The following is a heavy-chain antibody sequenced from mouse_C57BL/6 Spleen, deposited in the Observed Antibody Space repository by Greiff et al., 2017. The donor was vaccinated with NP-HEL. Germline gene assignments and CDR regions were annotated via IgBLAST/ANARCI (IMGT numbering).Heavy chain of an antibody. CDR1: GYTFTSYW. D-gene: IGHD1-1*01. CDR2: IDPSDSYT. Sequence: QVQLQQPGAELVRPGTSVKLSCKASGYTFTSYWMHWVKQRPGQGLEWIGVIDPSDSYTNYNQKFKGKATLTVDTSSSTAYMQLSSLTSEDSAVYYCARALRREYYFDYWGQGTTLTVSS. V-gene: IGHV1-59*01. CDR3: ARALRREYYFDY. J-gene: IGHJ2*01.